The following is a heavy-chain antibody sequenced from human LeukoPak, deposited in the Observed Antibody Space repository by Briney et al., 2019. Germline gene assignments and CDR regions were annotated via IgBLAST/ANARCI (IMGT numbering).Heavy chain of an antibody. J-gene: IGHJ4*02. CDR2: ISAAGTET. Sequence: GGSLRLSCAASGFTFSNYAMSWVRQAPGKGLEWVSAISAAGTETYYADSVKGRFTISRDSSKNTLYLRLSSLRVEDSAIYFCAKDVFPGYGDCWDYWGQGSLVTVSS. V-gene: IGHV3-23*01. D-gene: IGHD4-17*01. CDR3: AKDVFPGYGDCWDY. CDR1: GFTFSNYA.